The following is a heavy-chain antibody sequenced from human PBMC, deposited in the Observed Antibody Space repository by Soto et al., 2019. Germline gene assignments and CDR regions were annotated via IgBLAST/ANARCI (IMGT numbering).Heavy chain of an antibody. D-gene: IGHD1-26*01. V-gene: IGHV1-69*01. J-gene: IGHJ6*02. CDR1: GGIFSSYG. CDR3: ASGRWECYYYGMDV. CDR2: IIPIVGTA. Sequence: QVQLVQSGAEVKKPGSSVKVSCKASGGIFSSYGFFWVRQAPGQGLEWMGGIIPIVGTANYAQKVQGRVTTTADETTSTDKMERSRLRSEDTAVYCCASGRWECYYYGMDVWGQGTTVTVSS.